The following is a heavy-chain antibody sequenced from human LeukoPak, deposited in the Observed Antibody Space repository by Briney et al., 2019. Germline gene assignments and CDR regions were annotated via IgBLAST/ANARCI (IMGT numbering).Heavy chain of an antibody. CDR2: ISPDGSGT. CDR3: VRSIDY. V-gene: IGHV3-7*01. CDR1: GFTFSSYW. Sequence: GGSLRLSCAASGFTFSSYWMSWVRQARGKGLEWAANISPDGSGTFYVDSVKGRFTISRDNAKNSLYLQINSLRVEDSAVYYCVRSIDYWGQGTLVTVSS. J-gene: IGHJ4*02.